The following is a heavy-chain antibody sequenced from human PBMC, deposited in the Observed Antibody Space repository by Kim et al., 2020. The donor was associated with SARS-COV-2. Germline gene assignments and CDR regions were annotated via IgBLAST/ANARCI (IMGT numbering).Heavy chain of an antibody. V-gene: IGHV4-59*08. CDR3: ARHFRIAAAVNNWFDP. Sequence: SLKSRVTISVDTSKDQFSLKLSSVTAADTAVYYCARHFRIAAAVNNWFDPWGQGTLVTVSS. D-gene: IGHD6-13*01. J-gene: IGHJ5*02.